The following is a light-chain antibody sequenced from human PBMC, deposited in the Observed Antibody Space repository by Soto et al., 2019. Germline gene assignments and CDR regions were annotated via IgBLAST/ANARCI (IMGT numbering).Light chain of an antibody. V-gene: IGKV3-11*01. Sequence: EMVLTQSPATLSLSPGERVTLSCRASQSVSNSLVWYQQKAGQAPRLLLYVISYRATGVPARFSGSGSGTEFTLSIGSLEHEDFAIYYCQQGSDWPPTYTLGQGTKLEIK. CDR1: QSVSNS. CDR2: VIS. CDR3: QQGSDWPPTYT. J-gene: IGKJ2*01.